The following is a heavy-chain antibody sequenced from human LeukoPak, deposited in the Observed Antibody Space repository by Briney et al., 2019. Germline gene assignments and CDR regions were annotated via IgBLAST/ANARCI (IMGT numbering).Heavy chain of an antibody. J-gene: IGHJ2*01. CDR2: IVVGSGNT. Sequence: SVKFSCKASGFTFTSSAVQWVRQARGQRLEWIGWIVVGSGNTNYAQKFQERVTITRDMSTSTAYMELSSLRSEDTAVYYCAAATGWYDFWSGYYPNSSWYFDLWGRGTLVTVSS. CDR3: AAATGWYDFWSGYYPNSSWYFDL. D-gene: IGHD3-3*01. V-gene: IGHV1-58*01. CDR1: GFTFTSSA.